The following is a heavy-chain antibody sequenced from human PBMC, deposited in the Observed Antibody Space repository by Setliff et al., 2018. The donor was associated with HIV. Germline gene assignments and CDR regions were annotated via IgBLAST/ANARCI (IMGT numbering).Heavy chain of an antibody. V-gene: IGHV3-30*02. D-gene: IGHD6-19*01. Sequence: GGSLRLSCVVSGFTFSHYGMHWVRQAPGKGLEWGTFIASDVSKTHIADSVKGRFTISRDNSKNMLYLQMNSLSADDTAVYYCARGASSGWYVFDYWGQGTLVTVSS. CDR3: ARGASSGWYVFDY. CDR1: GFTFSHYG. J-gene: IGHJ4*02. CDR2: IASDVSKT.